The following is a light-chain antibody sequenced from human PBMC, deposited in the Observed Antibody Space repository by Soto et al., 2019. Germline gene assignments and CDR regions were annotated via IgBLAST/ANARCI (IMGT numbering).Light chain of an antibody. CDR1: QSVSSSY. J-gene: IGKJ5*01. CDR2: DAS. V-gene: IGKV3D-20*02. CDR3: QQRSNWPPIT. Sequence: ETVMTQSPATLSVFPGERATLSCRARQSVSSSYLAWYQQKPGQAPRLLIYDASNRATDIPARFSGSGSGTDFTLTISSLEPEDFAVYYCQQRSNWPPITFGQGTRLENK.